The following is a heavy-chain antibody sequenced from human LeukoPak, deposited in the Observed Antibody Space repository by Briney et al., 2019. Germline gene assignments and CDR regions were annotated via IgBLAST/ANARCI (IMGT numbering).Heavy chain of an antibody. CDR1: GYTFTNYG. CDR3: ARDWGMLRGLYYFDY. CDR2: ISAYNGNT. Sequence: ASVKVSCKASGYTFTNYGFSWVRQAPGQGLEWMGWISAYNGNTNYAQNFQGRVTMTTDTSTSTAYMELRSLRSDDTAVYYCARDWGMLRGLYYFDYWGQGTLVTVSS. D-gene: IGHD3-10*01. J-gene: IGHJ4*02. V-gene: IGHV1-18*01.